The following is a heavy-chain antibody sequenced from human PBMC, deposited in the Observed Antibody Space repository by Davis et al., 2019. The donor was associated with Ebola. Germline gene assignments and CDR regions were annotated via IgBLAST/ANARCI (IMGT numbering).Heavy chain of an antibody. CDR3: ARLFEKGNFDY. CDR2: IYAGDSET. J-gene: IGHJ4*02. CDR1: GYNFPSYW. V-gene: IGHV5-51*01. Sequence: GESLKISCKGSGYNFPSYWIGWVRQLPGKGLEWMGLIYAGDSETKYNPSFEGQVTLSFDKSITTAYLQWSSLKASDTAMYYCARLFEKGNFDYWGQGTHVTVSS. D-gene: IGHD3-9*01.